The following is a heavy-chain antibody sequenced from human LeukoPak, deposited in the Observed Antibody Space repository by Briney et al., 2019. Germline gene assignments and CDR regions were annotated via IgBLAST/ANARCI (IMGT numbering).Heavy chain of an antibody. V-gene: IGHV3-30-3*01. Sequence: GGSLRLSCAASGFTFINYAMHWVRQAPGKGLGWVAIILPDGVTKFYADAVKGRFTISRDNSRNTMYLQMNSLTSEDTAVYYCAKDAGEGTTPVYWGQGTLVTVSS. D-gene: IGHD2-15*01. CDR2: ILPDGVTK. CDR3: AKDAGEGTTPVY. J-gene: IGHJ4*02. CDR1: GFTFINYA.